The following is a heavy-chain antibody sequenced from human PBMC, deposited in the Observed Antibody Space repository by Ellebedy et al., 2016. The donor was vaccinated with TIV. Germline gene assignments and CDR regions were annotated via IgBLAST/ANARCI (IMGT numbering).Heavy chain of an antibody. D-gene: IGHD3-16*01. Sequence: LSLTXAASGFTFSSYAMSWVRQAPGKGLEWVSAISGSGGSTYYADSVKGRFTISRDNSKNTLYLQMNSLRAEDTAVYYCASVTFVGGDVWGKGTTVTVSS. CDR1: GFTFSSYA. CDR2: ISGSGGST. V-gene: IGHV3-23*01. J-gene: IGHJ6*04. CDR3: ASVTFVGGDV.